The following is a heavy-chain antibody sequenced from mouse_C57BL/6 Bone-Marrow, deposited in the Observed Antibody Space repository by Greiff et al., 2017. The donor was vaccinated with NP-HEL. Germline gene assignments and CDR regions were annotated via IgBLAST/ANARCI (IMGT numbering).Heavy chain of an antibody. J-gene: IGHJ1*03. V-gene: IGHV12-3*01. Sequence: QVQLKQSGPGLVKPSQSLFLTCSITGFPITSGYYWIWIRQSPGKPLEWMGYITHSGETFYNPSLQSPISITRETSKNQFFLQLNSVTTEDTAMYYCAADGGYFDVWGTGTTVTVSS. CDR3: AADGGYFDV. CDR2: ITHSGET. CDR1: GFPITSGYY.